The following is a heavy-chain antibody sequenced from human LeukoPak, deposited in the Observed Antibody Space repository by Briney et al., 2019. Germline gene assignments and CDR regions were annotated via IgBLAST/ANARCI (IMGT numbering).Heavy chain of an antibody. V-gene: IGHV3-23*01. CDR2: ISPTGAST. CDR1: TFTFSRYA. D-gene: IGHD6-13*01. Sequence: PGGSLRLSCAASTFTFSRYAMAWVRQAPGKGLEWVSAISPTGASTYYADSVKGRFTISRDNSKNTLSLEMNSLRAEDTAVYYCAREAVAATNYFDYWGQGTLVTVSS. CDR3: AREAVAATNYFDY. J-gene: IGHJ4*02.